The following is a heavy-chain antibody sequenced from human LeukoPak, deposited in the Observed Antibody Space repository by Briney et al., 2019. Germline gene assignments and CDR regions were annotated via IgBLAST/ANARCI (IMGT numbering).Heavy chain of an antibody. CDR2: TFHSGNT. Sequence: SETLSLTCTVSDYSISSGYYWGWIRQPPGKGLEWVGSTFHSGNTNYNPSLKSRVTMSVDTSKNQFSLKLSSVTAADTAVYYCARGDYDSTGERWWGQGTLVTVSS. D-gene: IGHD3-22*01. CDR3: ARGDYDSTGERW. V-gene: IGHV4-38-2*02. CDR1: DYSISSGYY. J-gene: IGHJ4*02.